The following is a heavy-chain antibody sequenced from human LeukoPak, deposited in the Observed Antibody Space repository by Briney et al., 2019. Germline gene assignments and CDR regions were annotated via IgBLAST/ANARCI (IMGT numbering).Heavy chain of an antibody. V-gene: IGHV5-51*01. CDR2: IYPGDSDT. Sequence: GESLKISCKGIGYRFSDYWIGWVRQMPGKGLEWMGIIYPGDSDTRYSPSFQGQVTISADKSISTAYLQWSSLKASDTAMYYCARLPVRGVIPRLYFQHWGQGTLVTVSS. CDR1: GYRFSDYW. J-gene: IGHJ1*01. CDR3: ARLPVRGVIPRLYFQH. D-gene: IGHD3-10*01.